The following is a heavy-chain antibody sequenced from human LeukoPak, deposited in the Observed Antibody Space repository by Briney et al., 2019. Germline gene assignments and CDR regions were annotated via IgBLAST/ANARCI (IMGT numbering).Heavy chain of an antibody. Sequence: GGSLRLSCAASGFTLSNYGMHWVRQAPGRGLEWVAIRSYDGNNKYYAGSVKGRFTISRDNSKNTLYLQMNSLRAEDTAVYYCAKRGLGGYCSGGSCYGDYYYYYMDVWGKGTTVTVSS. J-gene: IGHJ6*03. CDR3: AKRGLGGYCSGGSCYGDYYYYYMDV. D-gene: IGHD2-15*01. CDR2: RSYDGNNK. CDR1: GFTLSNYG. V-gene: IGHV3-30*18.